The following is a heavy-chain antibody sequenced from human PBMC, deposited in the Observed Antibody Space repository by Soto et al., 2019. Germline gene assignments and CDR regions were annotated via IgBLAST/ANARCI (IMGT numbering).Heavy chain of an antibody. D-gene: IGHD2-21*01. CDR1: GYTFTEND. V-gene: IGHV1-8*01. CDR2: MNPNSGNT. J-gene: IGHJ4*02. CDR3: VRATADYYSADYFDN. Sequence: ASVKVSCKASGYTFTENDINWVRQATGQGLEWMGWMNPNSGNTGYAQKFQGRVTMTRDNSITTAYMELSSLRSEDTAVYFCVRATADYYSADYFDNWGQGHLVTVSS.